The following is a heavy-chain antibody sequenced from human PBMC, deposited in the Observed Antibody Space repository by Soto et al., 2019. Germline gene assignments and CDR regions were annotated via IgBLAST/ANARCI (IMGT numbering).Heavy chain of an antibody. Sequence: QVPLQQWGAGLVKPSETLSLTCGVYGGSFSGFYWTWIRQPPGKGLEWIGEINHGGKTKYNPSLKGRVTMSVDTSKNQCSLKMNSVTVADTAVYYCARGLGGSDFHYFDSWDQGTLVTVSS. CDR2: INHGGKT. V-gene: IGHV4-34*01. CDR3: ARGLGGSDFHYFDS. J-gene: IGHJ4*02. D-gene: IGHD3-10*01. CDR1: GGSFSGFY.